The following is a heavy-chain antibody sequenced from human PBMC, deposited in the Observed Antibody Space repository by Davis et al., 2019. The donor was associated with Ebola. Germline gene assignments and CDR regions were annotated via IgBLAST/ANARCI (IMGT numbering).Heavy chain of an antibody. V-gene: IGHV3-74*01. J-gene: IGHJ4*02. CDR2: INTDGTTT. CDR3: ASGGLPAAQDS. Sequence: GESLKISCAASGFTFSNNWMHWVRQAPGKGLVWVSRINTDGTTTSYADSVKGRFTISRDNAKNTLYLQMNSLRAEDTAVYYCASGGLPAAQDSWSQGTLVTVSS. CDR1: GFTFSNNW. D-gene: IGHD2-2*01.